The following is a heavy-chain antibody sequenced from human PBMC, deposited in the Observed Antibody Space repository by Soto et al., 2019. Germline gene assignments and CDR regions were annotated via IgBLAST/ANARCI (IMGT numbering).Heavy chain of an antibody. Sequence: SETLSLTCTVSGGSISSSSYYWGWIRQPPGKGLEWIGSIYYSGSTYYNPSLKSRVTISVDTSKNQFSLKLSSVTAADTAVYYCARHERGYGDYDIDFSYYFDYWGQGTLVTVSS. V-gene: IGHV4-39*01. CDR2: IYYSGST. D-gene: IGHD4-17*01. CDR3: ARHERGYGDYDIDFSYYFDY. CDR1: GGSISSSSYY. J-gene: IGHJ4*02.